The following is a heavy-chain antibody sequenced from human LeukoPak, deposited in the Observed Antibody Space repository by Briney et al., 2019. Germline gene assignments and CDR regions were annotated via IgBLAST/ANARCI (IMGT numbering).Heavy chain of an antibody. D-gene: IGHD1-14*01. CDR2: IDATGSDK. CDR3: ADYRKPQGLDY. J-gene: IGHJ4*02. V-gene: IGHV3-23*01. Sequence: GGSLRLSCEVSEFPFSIYAMAWVRQAPGQGLEWVSAIDATGSDKYYTDSVKGRFTISRDNSKNTVYLQLNSLRVEDTAVYYCADYRKPQGLDYWGQGILVTVSS. CDR1: EFPFSIYA.